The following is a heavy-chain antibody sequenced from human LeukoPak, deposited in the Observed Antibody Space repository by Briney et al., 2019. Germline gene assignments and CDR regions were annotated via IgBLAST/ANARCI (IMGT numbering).Heavy chain of an antibody. CDR2: IRYDGSNK. Sequence: GGSLRLSCAASGFTFSSYGMHWVRQAPGKGLEWVAFIRYDGSNKYYADSVKGRFTISRDNSKNTLYLQMNSLRAEDTAVYYCAKDRGRIVGATYMDVWGKGTTVTVSS. CDR3: AKDRGRIVGATYMDV. J-gene: IGHJ6*03. D-gene: IGHD1-26*01. V-gene: IGHV3-30*02. CDR1: GFTFSSYG.